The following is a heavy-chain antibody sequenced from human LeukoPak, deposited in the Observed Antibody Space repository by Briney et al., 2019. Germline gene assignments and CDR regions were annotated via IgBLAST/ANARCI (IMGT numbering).Heavy chain of an antibody. CDR2: IIPIFGTA. V-gene: IGHV1-69*13. Sequence: PQASVKVSCKASGGTFSSYAIGWVRQAPGQGLEWMGGIIPIFGTANYAQKFQGRVTITADESTSTAYMELSSLRSEDTAVYYCARLYYDILTGYYEYYFDYWGQGTLVTVSS. CDR3: ARLYYDILTGYYEYYFDY. CDR1: GGTFSSYA. J-gene: IGHJ4*02. D-gene: IGHD3-9*01.